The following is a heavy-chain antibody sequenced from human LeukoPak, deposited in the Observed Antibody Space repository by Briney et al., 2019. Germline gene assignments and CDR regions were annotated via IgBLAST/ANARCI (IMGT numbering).Heavy chain of an antibody. CDR1: GFTFSSYA. V-gene: IGHV3-23*01. CDR3: AKDQLVLMVYADYFDY. CDR2: ISGSGGST. Sequence: GGSLRLSCAASGFTFSSYAMSWVRQAPGKGLEWVSAISGSGGSTYYADSVKGRFTISRDNSKNTLYLQMNSLRAEDTAVYYCAKDQLVLMVYADYFDYWGQGTLVTVSS. D-gene: IGHD2-8*01. J-gene: IGHJ4*02.